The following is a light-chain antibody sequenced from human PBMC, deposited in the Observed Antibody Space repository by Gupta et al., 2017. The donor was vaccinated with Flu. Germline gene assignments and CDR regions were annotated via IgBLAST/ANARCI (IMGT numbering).Light chain of an antibody. CDR1: SSNIGSNY. Sequence: QSVLTQPPSASGTPGPRVTISCSGSSSNIGSNYVYWYQQLPGTAPKLLIYRNNQRPSGVPNRFSGSKSGTSASLAISVLRSEDEADYYCAAWDDSLSGVVFGGGTKLTVI. V-gene: IGLV1-47*01. CDR3: AAWDDSLSGVV. J-gene: IGLJ2*01. CDR2: RNN.